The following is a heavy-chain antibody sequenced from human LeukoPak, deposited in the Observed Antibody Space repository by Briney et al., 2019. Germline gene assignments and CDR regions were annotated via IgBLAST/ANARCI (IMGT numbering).Heavy chain of an antibody. D-gene: IGHD6-13*01. CDR2: INHSGST. CDR1: GGSFSGYY. J-gene: IGHJ5*02. V-gene: IGHV4-34*01. CDR3: ARATGGSSWYLRTDWFDP. Sequence: SETLSLTCAVYGGSFSGYYWSWIRQPPGKGLEWIGEINHSGSTNYNPSLKSRVTISVDTSKNQFSLKLSSVTAADTAVYYCARATGGSSWYLRTDWFDPWGQGTLVTVSS.